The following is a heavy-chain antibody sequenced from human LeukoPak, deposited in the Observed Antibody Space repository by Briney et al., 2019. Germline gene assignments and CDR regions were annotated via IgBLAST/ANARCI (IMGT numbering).Heavy chain of an antibody. CDR1: GFTVSDYY. CDR3: ARDRRYYDTSGTVYYDAMDV. J-gene: IGHJ6*02. D-gene: IGHD3-22*01. V-gene: IGHV4-59*02. Sequence: PGGSLRLSCAASGFTVSDYYMDWIRQPPGKGLEWIGYIYYSGSTNYNPSLKSRVTISVDTSKNHFSLRLSSVTAADTAVYYCARDRRYYDTSGTVYYDAMDVWGQGTTVTVSS. CDR2: IYYSGST.